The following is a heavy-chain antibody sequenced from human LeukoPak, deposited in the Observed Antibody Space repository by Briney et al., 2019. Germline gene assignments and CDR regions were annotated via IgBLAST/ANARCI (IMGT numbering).Heavy chain of an antibody. Sequence: GGSVRLSCAASGFTFSSYAMHWVRQAPGKGLEYVSAISSNGGSTYYANSVKGRFTISRDNSKNTLYLQMGSLRAEDMAVYYCARVSGMVRGVIGFFDYWGQGTLVTVSS. CDR3: ARVSGMVRGVIGFFDY. CDR1: GFTFSSYA. CDR2: ISSNGGST. J-gene: IGHJ4*02. V-gene: IGHV3-64*01. D-gene: IGHD3-10*01.